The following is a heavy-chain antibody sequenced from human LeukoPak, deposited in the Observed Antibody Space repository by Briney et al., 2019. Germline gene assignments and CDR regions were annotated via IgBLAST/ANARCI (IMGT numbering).Heavy chain of an antibody. CDR2: INEDGREK. Sequence: GGSLRLSCVGSGFTFSSYWMTWVRQAPGKGLEWVANINEDGREKNYVDSVKGRFTISRDNAKNSLYLHMNSLRAEDTAVYHCARGGSYHIYWGQGTLVTVSS. V-gene: IGHV3-7*04. J-gene: IGHJ4*02. D-gene: IGHD2-15*01. CDR3: ARGGSYHIY. CDR1: GFTFSSYW.